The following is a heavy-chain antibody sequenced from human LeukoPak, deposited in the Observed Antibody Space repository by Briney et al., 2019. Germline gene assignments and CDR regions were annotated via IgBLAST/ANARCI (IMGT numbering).Heavy chain of an antibody. D-gene: IGHD3-10*01. J-gene: IGHJ6*03. CDR1: GFTFSSYS. V-gene: IGHV3-21*01. CDR3: ARDLPSMVRGVIKNYMDV. CDR2: ISSSSSYI. Sequence: PGGSLRLSCAASGFTFSSYSMNWVRQAPGKGLEWVSSISSSSSYIYYADSVKGRFTISRDNAKNSLYLQMNSLRAEDTAVYYCARDLPSMVRGVIKNYMDVWGKGTTVTVSS.